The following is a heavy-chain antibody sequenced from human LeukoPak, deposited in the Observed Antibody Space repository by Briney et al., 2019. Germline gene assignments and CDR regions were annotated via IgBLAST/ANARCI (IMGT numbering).Heavy chain of an antibody. CDR3: ARHVHSGWYWVY. CDR1: GDSISSSTYY. D-gene: IGHD6-19*01. V-gene: IGHV4-39*01. J-gene: IGHJ4*02. CDR2: FSYGGNT. Sequence: PSETLSLTCTVSGDSISSSTYYWAWIRQPPGKGLEWIGGFSYGGNTYYKSSLKSRLTISVDTSKNQFSLKLSSVTAADTSVYYCARHVHSGWYWVYWGQGTLVTVSS.